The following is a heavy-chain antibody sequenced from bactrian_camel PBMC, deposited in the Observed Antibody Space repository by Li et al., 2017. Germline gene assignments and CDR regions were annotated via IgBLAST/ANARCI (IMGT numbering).Heavy chain of an antibody. Sequence: HVQLVESGGGLVQPGGSLRLSCAASGFTFSSYWMYWVRQAPGKGLEWVSSILGGGCATDYADSVKGRFTISREDAKNTVYLQMDSLKSEDTGVYHCVIDGVFCVSDWCDIDEPRLQVAVASSQGTQVTVS. CDR2: ILGGGCAT. V-gene: IGHV3S1*01. J-gene: IGHJ4*01. CDR1: GFTFSSYW. D-gene: IGHD6*01.